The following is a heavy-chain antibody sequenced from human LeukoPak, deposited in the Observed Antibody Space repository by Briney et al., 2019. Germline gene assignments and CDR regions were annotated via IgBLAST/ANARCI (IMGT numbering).Heavy chain of an antibody. CDR3: AKDFITMVRGG. D-gene: IGHD3-10*01. CDR2: IRYDGSNK. J-gene: IGHJ4*02. V-gene: IGHV3-30*02. CDR1: GFTFSSYW. Sequence: PGGSLRLSCAASGFTFSSYWMHWVRQAPGKGLEWVAFIRYDGSNKYYADSVKGRFTISRDNSKNTLYLQMNSLRAEDTAVYYCAKDFITMVRGGWGQGTLVTVSS.